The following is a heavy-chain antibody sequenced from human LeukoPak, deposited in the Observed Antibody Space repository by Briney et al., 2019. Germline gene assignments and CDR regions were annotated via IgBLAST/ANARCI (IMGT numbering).Heavy chain of an antibody. CDR1: GYTFTSYG. V-gene: IGHV1-2*02. J-gene: IGHJ3*01. Sequence: ASVKVSCKASGYTFTSYGISWVRQAPGQGLEWMGWINPNSGGTNYAQKFQGRVTMTRDTSISTAYMELSRLRSDDTAVYYCARGDLIVEDWGQGTMVTVSS. CDR2: INPNSGGT. D-gene: IGHD3-22*01. CDR3: ARGDLIVED.